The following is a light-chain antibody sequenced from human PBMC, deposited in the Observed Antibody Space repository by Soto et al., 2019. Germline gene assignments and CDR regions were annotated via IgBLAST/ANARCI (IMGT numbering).Light chain of an antibody. J-gene: IGKJ5*01. CDR1: QSVSIY. Sequence: EIVLTQSPATLSLSPGERATLSCRASQSVSIYLAWYHQKPGQAPRPLIYDASPRATGIPARFSGSGSGTDFTLTISSLEPEDFAVYYCQHRITFGQGTRLEIK. V-gene: IGKV3-11*01. CDR3: QHRIT. CDR2: DAS.